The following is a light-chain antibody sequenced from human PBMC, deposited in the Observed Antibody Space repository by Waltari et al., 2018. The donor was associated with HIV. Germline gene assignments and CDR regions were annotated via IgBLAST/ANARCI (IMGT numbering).Light chain of an antibody. CDR1: QGMSND. Sequence: DIQMTQSPSSVSASVGDKVTISCHATQGMSNDLAWYQQKPGTAPHLLIYDASRLQGGVPSRFTGTGSGTDFTLTIINLQPEDFAVYYCQQASSFPHTFGGGTRV. CDR3: QQASSFPHT. CDR2: DAS. V-gene: IGKV1-12*01. J-gene: IGKJ4*01.